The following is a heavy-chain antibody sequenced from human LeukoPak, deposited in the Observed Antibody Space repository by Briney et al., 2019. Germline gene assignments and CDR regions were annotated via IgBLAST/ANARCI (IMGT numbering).Heavy chain of an antibody. J-gene: IGHJ4*02. Sequence: GGSLRLSCAVSGFTVSSNHMNWVRQAPGKGLDWVSVLFTGGDSSYADSVKGRFTISRDSSKNSLFLQMNSLTPEDTAVYYCLRQGLGGAGRWGQGTLVTVSS. V-gene: IGHV3-66*02. CDR1: GFTVSSNH. D-gene: IGHD6-19*01. CDR2: LFTGGDS. CDR3: LRQGLGGAGR.